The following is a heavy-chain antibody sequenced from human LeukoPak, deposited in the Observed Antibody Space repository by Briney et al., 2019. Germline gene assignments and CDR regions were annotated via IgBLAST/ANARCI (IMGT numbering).Heavy chain of an antibody. Sequence: SETLSLTCAVYGGSFSDFYWSWIRQPPGKGLEWIGEINHSGTTNYNPSLKSRVTISVDTSKNQFSLNLSSVTAADTAVYYCARRSVRGDPLYFDYWGQGTLVTVSS. CDR2: INHSGTT. CDR3: ARRSVRGDPLYFDY. CDR1: GGSFSDFY. D-gene: IGHD3-10*01. J-gene: IGHJ4*02. V-gene: IGHV4-34*01.